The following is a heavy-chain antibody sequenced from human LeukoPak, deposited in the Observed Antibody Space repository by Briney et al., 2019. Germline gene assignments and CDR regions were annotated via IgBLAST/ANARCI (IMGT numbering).Heavy chain of an antibody. CDR2: VYYSGSA. Sequence: ASETLSLTCSVSSVSITSYYWSWIRQPPGKGLEWIGYVYYSGSADYNPSLRSRVTLSVDTSKNQFSLTLTSVTAADTAMYYCATTTIGSSSSYYFDYWGRGTLVTVSS. CDR3: ATTTIGSSSSYYFDY. J-gene: IGHJ4*02. CDR1: SVSITSYY. V-gene: IGHV4-59*03. D-gene: IGHD6-6*01.